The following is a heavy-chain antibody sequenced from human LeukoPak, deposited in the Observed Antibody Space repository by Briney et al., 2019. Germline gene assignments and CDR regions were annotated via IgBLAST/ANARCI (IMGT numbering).Heavy chain of an antibody. J-gene: IGHJ4*02. CDR3: ARVNMYSSSWPFDY. CDR1: GFTFSSYS. D-gene: IGHD6-13*01. CDR2: IYYSGST. V-gene: IGHV4-39*07. Sequence: GSLRLSCAASGFTFSSYSMNWIRQPPGKGLEWIGSIYYSGSTYYNPSLKSRVTISVDTSKNQFSLKLSSVTAADTAVYYCARVNMYSSSWPFDYWGQGTLVTVSS.